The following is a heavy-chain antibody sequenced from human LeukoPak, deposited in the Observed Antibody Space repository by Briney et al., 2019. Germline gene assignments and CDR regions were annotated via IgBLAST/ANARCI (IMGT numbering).Heavy chain of an antibody. V-gene: IGHV4-61*02. CDR2: IYTSGST. CDR3: ARDSTPVLRFLEWLPAYYYYYGMDV. CDR1: GGSISSGSYY. J-gene: IGHJ6*02. D-gene: IGHD3-3*01. Sequence: SQTLSLTCTVSGGSISSGSYYWSWIRQPAGKGLEWIGRIYTSGSTNYNPSLKRRVTISVDTSKSQFSLKLSSVTAADTAVYYCARDSTPVLRFLEWLPAYYYYYGMDVWGQGTTVTVSS.